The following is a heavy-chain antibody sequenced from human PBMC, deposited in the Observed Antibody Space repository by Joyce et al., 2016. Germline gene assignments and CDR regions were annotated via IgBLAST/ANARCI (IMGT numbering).Heavy chain of an antibody. CDR3: ARDRRTMMTTLGY. CDR1: GFILGSYG. Sequence: QVQLVESGGGVVQPGGFLRLSCEASGFILGSYGMHWVRQAPGKGVEGVAMIWYDGSNKNYAESVKGRFTISRDNSVNTLYLQMNSLKVEDSGIYYCARDRRTMMTTLGYWGQGILVTVSS. J-gene: IGHJ4*02. V-gene: IGHV3-33*01. CDR2: IWYDGSNK. D-gene: IGHD3-22*01.